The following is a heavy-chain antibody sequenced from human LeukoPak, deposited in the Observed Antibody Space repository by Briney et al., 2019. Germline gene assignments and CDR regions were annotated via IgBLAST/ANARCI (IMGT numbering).Heavy chain of an antibody. V-gene: IGHV3-7*04. D-gene: IGHD2-8*01. Sequence: AGSLTPSWLASGFTFNTHWMNWVRHAPGKGLEWVANRKLDVSEKNYVDSVKCRFTFSRDNGKNSLHLKMNCVKVEDTAVYYCARGVSNGDSRYYWFGPWGQGTLVTVSS. J-gene: IGHJ5*02. CDR2: RKLDVSEK. CDR1: GFTFNTHW. CDR3: ARGVSNGDSRYYWFGP.